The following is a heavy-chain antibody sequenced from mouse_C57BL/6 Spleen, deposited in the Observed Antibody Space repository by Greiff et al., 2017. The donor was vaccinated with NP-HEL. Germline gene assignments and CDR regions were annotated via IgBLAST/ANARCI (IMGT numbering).Heavy chain of an antibody. CDR3: ARDGRGYFDY. CDR1: GYAFSSSW. Sequence: QVQLQQPGAELVRPGASVKISCKASGYAFSSSWMNWVKQRPGKGLEWIGRIYPGDGDTNYNGKFKGKATLTADKSSSTAYMQLSSLTSEDSAVYFCARDGRGYFDYWGQGTTLTVSS. J-gene: IGHJ2*01. V-gene: IGHV1-82*01. CDR2: IYPGDGDT. D-gene: IGHD1-1*01.